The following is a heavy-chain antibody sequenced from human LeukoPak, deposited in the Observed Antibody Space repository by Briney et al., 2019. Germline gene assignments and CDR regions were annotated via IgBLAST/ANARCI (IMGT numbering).Heavy chain of an antibody. Sequence: SETLSLTCTVSGYSISSGYYWGWIRQPPGRGLEWIGSIYHSGSTYYNPSLKSRVTISGDTSKNQFSLRLGSVTAADTAVYYCARDLDAFDIWGQGTMVTVSS. CDR1: GYSISSGYY. J-gene: IGHJ3*02. CDR3: ARDLDAFDI. V-gene: IGHV4-38-2*02. CDR2: IYHSGST.